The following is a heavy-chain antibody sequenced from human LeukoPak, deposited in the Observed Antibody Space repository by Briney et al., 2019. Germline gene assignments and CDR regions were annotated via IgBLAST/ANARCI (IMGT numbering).Heavy chain of an antibody. V-gene: IGHV1-46*01. CDR3: ARGSGSSTIDY. J-gene: IGHJ4*02. D-gene: IGHD2-2*01. CDR1: GYTFTSYG. Sequence: ASVKVSCKASGYTFTSYGINWVRQAPGQGLEWMGIINPSGGSTSYAQKFQGRVTMTRDMSTGTVYMELSSLRSEDTAVYYCARGSGSSTIDYWGQGTLVTVSS. CDR2: INPSGGST.